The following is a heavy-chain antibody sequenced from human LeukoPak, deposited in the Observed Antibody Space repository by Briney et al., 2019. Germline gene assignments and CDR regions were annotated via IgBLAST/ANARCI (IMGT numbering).Heavy chain of an antibody. D-gene: IGHD2-2*01. CDR1: GGSISSSSYY. CDR2: IYYSGST. Sequence: SETLSLTCSVSGGSISSSSYYWGWIRQPPGKGLEWIGSIYYSGSTYYNPSLKSRVTISVDTSKNQFSLKLSSVTAADTAVYYCAREGPAAGDGAFDIWGQGQWSPSLQ. J-gene: IGHJ3*02. CDR3: AREGPAAGDGAFDI. V-gene: IGHV4-39*07.